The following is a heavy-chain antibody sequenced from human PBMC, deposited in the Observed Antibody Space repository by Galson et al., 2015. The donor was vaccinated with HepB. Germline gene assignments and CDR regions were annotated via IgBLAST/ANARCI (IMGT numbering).Heavy chain of an antibody. CDR3: ARLLYDSRGYYYFDY. Sequence: ETLSLTCTVSGGSISRSNYYWGWLRLPPGKGLEWIGSIYHGGSTYDNPTLKSRVTLSVDTSKNQFSLKLTSVTAADTAVYFCARLLYDSRGYYYFDYWGQGTLVTVSS. J-gene: IGHJ4*02. V-gene: IGHV4-39*01. D-gene: IGHD3-22*01. CDR2: IYHGGST. CDR1: GGSISRSNYY.